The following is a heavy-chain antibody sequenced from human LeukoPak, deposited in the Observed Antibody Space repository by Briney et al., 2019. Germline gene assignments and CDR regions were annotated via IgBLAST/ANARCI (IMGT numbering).Heavy chain of an antibody. CDR1: GYTFTSYY. Sequence: ASVKVSCKASGYTFTSYYMHWVRQAPGQGLEWMGIINPSGGSTSYAQKFQGRVTTTRDTSTSTVYMELSSLRSEDTAVYYCAIGIVGATYDYWGQGTLVTVSS. CDR2: INPSGGST. D-gene: IGHD1-26*01. J-gene: IGHJ4*02. V-gene: IGHV1-46*01. CDR3: AIGIVGATYDY.